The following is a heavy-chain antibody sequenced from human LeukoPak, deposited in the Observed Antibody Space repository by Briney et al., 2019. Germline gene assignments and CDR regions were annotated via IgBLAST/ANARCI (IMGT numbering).Heavy chain of an antibody. CDR3: AREPYYYDSSGYHGAFDI. CDR1: GYTFTSYD. V-gene: IGHV1-8*01. J-gene: IGHJ3*02. D-gene: IGHD3-22*01. CDR2: VNPNSGNT. Sequence: ASVKVSCKASGYTFTSYDINWVRQATGQGLEWMGWVNPNSGNTGYAQKFQGRVTMTRNTSISTAYMELSSLRSEDTAVYYCAREPYYYDSSGYHGAFDIWGQGTMVTVSS.